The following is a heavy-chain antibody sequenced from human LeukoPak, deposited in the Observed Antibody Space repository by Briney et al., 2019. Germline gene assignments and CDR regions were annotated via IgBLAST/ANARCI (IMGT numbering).Heavy chain of an antibody. J-gene: IGHJ6*02. D-gene: IGHD5-12*01. CDR2: ISYDGSNK. CDR3: AKDIRGYSGYKPTSLNYYYGMDV. CDR1: GFTFSSYG. V-gene: IGHV3-30*18. Sequence: GGSLRLSCAASGFTFSSYGMHWVRQAPGKGLEWVAVISYDGSNKYYADSVKGRFTISRDNSKNTLYLQVNSLRAEDTAVYYCAKDIRGYSGYKPTSLNYYYGMDVWGQGTTVTVSS.